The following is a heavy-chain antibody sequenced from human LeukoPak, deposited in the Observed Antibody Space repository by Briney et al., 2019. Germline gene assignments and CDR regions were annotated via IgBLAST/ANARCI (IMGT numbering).Heavy chain of an antibody. Sequence: SVKASCKASGGTFSSYAISWVRQAPGQGLEWMGGIIPSFGTVNYAQKVQGRVTITADESTSTAYMELSSLRSEDTAVYYCTRGREVRYYYYYGMDVWGQGATVTVSS. J-gene: IGHJ6*02. CDR1: GGTFSSYA. D-gene: IGHD3-10*01. CDR3: TRGREVRYYYYYGMDV. V-gene: IGHV1-69*13. CDR2: IIPSFGTV.